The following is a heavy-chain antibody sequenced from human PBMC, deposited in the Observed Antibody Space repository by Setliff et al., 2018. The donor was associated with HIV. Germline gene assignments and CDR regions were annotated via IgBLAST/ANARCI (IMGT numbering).Heavy chain of an antibody. CDR2: IYNSGGT. J-gene: IGHJ4*02. V-gene: IGHV4-34*09. Sequence: PSETLSLTCAVYGGSFSGYYWSWIRQPPGKGLEWIGYIYNSGGTYYNPSLKSRITMSIDTSKNQFSLKLNSVTAADTAVYFCARASRWGSIPFDYWGQGTLVTVSS. CDR3: ARASRWGSIPFDY. CDR1: GGSFSGYY. D-gene: IGHD2-21*01.